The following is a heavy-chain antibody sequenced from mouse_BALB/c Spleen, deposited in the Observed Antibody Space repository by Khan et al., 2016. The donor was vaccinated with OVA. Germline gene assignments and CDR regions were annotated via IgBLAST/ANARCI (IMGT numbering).Heavy chain of an antibody. Sequence: QVQLKQSGAELARPGASVKISCKASGYTFTSYTIHWIKKRPGKGLEWIGYINPSYGYTNYKQKFKDKATLTIDKSSTTAYLQLTSLTSEDSAVYECGRDGDYRRDGGWFAYWGQGTLVTVSA. V-gene: IGHV1-4*01. CDR1: GYTFTSYT. CDR3: GRDGDYRRDGGWFAY. CDR2: INPSYGYT. D-gene: IGHD1-1*01. J-gene: IGHJ3*01.